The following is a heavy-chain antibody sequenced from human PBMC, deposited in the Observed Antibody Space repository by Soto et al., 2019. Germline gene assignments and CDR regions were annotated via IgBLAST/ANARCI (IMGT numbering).Heavy chain of an antibody. CDR2: ISAYNGNT. CDR1: GYTFTSYG. J-gene: IGHJ4*02. CDR3: ARDQRGDEDH. D-gene: IGHD3-10*01. V-gene: IGHV1-18*01. Sequence: ASVKVPCKASGYTFTSYGISWVRQAPGQGLEWMGWISAYNGNTNYAQKLQGRVTMTTDTSTSTAYIEPRTLKSDDTAVYYCARDQRGDEDHWVQRPLLSLSS.